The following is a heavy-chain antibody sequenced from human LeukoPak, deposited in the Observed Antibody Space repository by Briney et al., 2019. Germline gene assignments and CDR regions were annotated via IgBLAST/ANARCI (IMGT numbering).Heavy chain of an antibody. J-gene: IGHJ1*01. D-gene: IGHD3-16*01. Sequence: ASVKVSCKSSGYSLIDNYRHWVRQARGQRLPWMACINPSNGETKFAPRFQGRVTMTRDTSINTAYMELSGLRPDDTAVYYCARSQFRTTNSGAWGFQPWGQGTLVTVSS. CDR1: GYSLIDNY. V-gene: IGHV1-2*02. CDR3: ARSQFRTTNSGAWGFQP. CDR2: INPSNGET.